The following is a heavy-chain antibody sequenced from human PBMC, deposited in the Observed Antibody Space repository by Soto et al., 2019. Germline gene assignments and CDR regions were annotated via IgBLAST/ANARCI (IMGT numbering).Heavy chain of an antibody. CDR2: IIPILGIA. CDR1: GGTFSSYT. Sequence: QVQLVQSGAEVKKPGSSVKVSCKASGGTFSSYTISWGRQAPGQGREWMGRIIPILGIANYAQKFQGRVTITAEKSTSTAYMELSSLRYEDTAVYYCARDMGLGERTRHYYSMDAWGQGTTVPVA. D-gene: IGHD3-16*01. V-gene: IGHV1-69*08. J-gene: IGHJ6*02. CDR3: ARDMGLGERTRHYYSMDA.